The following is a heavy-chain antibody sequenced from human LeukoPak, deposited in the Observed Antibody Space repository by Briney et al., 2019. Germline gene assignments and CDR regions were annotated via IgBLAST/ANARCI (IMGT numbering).Heavy chain of an antibody. D-gene: IGHD3-10*01. CDR1: GGSFSGYY. CDR3: ARSMVRGVPSYMDV. Sequence: SETLSLTCAVYGGSFSGYYWSWIRQPPGKGLEWIGEINHSGSTNYNPSLKSRVTISVDTSKNQFSLKLSSVTAADTAVYYCARSMVRGVPSYMDVWGKGTTVTISS. J-gene: IGHJ6*03. V-gene: IGHV4-34*01. CDR2: INHSGST.